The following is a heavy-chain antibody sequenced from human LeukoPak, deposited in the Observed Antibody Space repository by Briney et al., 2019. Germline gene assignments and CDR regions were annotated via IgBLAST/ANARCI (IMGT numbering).Heavy chain of an antibody. V-gene: IGHV4-34*01. J-gene: IGHJ4*02. Sequence: SETLSLTCAVYGGSFSGYYWSWIRQPPGKGLEWIGEINHSGSTNYNPSLKSRVTISVDTSKNQFSLKLSSVTAADTAVYYCAIQAAASFYYFDYWGQGTLVTVSS. CDR2: INHSGST. CDR1: GGSFSGYY. CDR3: AIQAAASFYYFDY. D-gene: IGHD6-13*01.